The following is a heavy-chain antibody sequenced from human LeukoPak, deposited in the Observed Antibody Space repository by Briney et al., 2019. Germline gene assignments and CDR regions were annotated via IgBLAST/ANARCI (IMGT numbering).Heavy chain of an antibody. Sequence: GGSLRLSCAASGFTFSSYAMHWVRQAPGKGLEWVAVISYDGSNKYYADSVKGRFTISRDNSKNTLYLQMNSLRAEDTAVYYCARAPSGYWDYYYYYGMDVWGQGTTVTVSS. J-gene: IGHJ6*02. V-gene: IGHV3-30-3*01. CDR1: GFTFSSYA. CDR2: ISYDGSNK. D-gene: IGHD3-3*01. CDR3: ARAPSGYWDYYYYYGMDV.